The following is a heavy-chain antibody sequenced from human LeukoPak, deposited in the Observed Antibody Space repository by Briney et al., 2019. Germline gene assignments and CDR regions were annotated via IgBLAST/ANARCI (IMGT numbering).Heavy chain of an antibody. J-gene: IGHJ3*02. CDR1: GFTFDDYA. CDR2: ISWNSGSI. V-gene: IGHV3-9*03. CDR3: AKDMRDGYNPLHDAFDI. Sequence: GGSLRLSCAASGFTFDDYAMHWVRQAPGKGLEWASGISWNSGSIGYADSVKGRFTISRDNAKNSLYLQMNSLRAEDMALYYCAKDMRDGYNPLHDAFDIWGQGTMVTVSS. D-gene: IGHD5-24*01.